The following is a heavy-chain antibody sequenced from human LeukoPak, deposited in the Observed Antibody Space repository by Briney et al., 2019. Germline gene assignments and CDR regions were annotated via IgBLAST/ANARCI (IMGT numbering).Heavy chain of an antibody. V-gene: IGHV3-21*01. D-gene: IGHD3-3*01. CDR2: ISSSSSYI. CDR1: GFTFSSHS. J-gene: IGHJ4*02. CDR3: ARVYFLEKYFDY. Sequence: GGSLRLSCAASGFTFSSHSMNWVRQAPWKGLEWVSSISSSSSYIYYADSVKGRFTISRDNAKNSLYMQMNSLRAEDTAVYYCARVYFLEKYFDYWGQGTLVTVSS.